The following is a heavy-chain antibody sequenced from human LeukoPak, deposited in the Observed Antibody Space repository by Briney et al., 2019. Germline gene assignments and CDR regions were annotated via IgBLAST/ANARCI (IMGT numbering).Heavy chain of an antibody. CDR3: ARDLLGMDV. CDR2: ISKDGSEK. J-gene: IGHJ6*02. Sequence: GGSLRLSCAASRFTFSNYAMHWVRQAPGKGLEWVAVISKDGSEKFYADSVKGRFSISRDNSESIVYLQWNNLRVEDTAVYYCARDLLGMDVWGQGTTVTVSS. CDR1: RFTFSNYA. V-gene: IGHV3-30-3*01.